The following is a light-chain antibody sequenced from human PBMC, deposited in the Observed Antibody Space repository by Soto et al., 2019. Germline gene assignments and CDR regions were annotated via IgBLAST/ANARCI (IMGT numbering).Light chain of an antibody. V-gene: IGLV1-40*01. J-gene: IGLJ1*01. Sequence: QSALTQPSSVSGAPGQRVTISCTGSSSNIGAGYEVHWYQQLPGTAPKLLIHGNKNRPAGVPDRFSGSKSGTSASLAITGLQAEDEADYYCQSYDSSLSVYVFGTGTKLTVL. CDR3: QSYDSSLSVYV. CDR1: SSNIGAGYE. CDR2: GNK.